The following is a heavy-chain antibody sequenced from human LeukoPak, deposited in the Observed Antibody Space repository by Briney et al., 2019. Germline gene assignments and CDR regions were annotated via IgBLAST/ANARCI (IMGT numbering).Heavy chain of an antibody. J-gene: IGHJ4*02. V-gene: IGHV3-21*05. CDR1: GFTFSSYA. D-gene: IGHD6-19*01. CDR3: ARDAGSGWYVFDY. Sequence: GGSVRLSCAASGFTFSSYAMNWVRQAPGKGLEWVSYISSSSRSIYYADSVKGRFTISRDNAKNSLYLQMNSLRAEDTAVYYCARDAGSGWYVFDYWGQGTLVTVSS. CDR2: ISSSSRSI.